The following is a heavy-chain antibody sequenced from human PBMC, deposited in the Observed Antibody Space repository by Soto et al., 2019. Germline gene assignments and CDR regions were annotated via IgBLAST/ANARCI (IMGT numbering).Heavy chain of an antibody. CDR2: IIGNDGST. V-gene: IGHV3-23*01. CDR3: TKDKWPDGVWDFDY. Sequence: VQLLESGGELVQPGRSLRLSCAASGFTFNLYTMTWVRQTPGKGLEWVSSIIGNDGSTYYADAVKGRFTISRDNSKNMLYLQMNSLRVDDTAIYYCTKDKWPDGVWDFDYWGQGTLVTVSS. CDR1: GFTFNLYT. J-gene: IGHJ4*02. D-gene: IGHD4-17*01.